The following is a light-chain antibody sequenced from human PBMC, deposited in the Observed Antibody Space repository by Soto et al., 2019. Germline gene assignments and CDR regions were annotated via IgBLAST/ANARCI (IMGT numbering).Light chain of an antibody. CDR2: KAS. CDR3: QQYNRYPRT. J-gene: IGKJ1*01. Sequence: DIQMTQSPSTLSASVGDRVTITCRASQSIDSWLAWYQQKPGKAPNLLIYKASSLESGVPSRFSGSRSGTEFTLTISSLQPDDFSTYYCQQYNRYPRTFGQGTKVEVK. V-gene: IGKV1-5*03. CDR1: QSIDSW.